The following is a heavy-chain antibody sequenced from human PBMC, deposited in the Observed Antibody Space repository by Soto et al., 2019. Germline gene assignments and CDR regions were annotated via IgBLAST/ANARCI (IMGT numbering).Heavy chain of an antibody. Sequence: SETLSLTCSVSGGSLSGFPWIWIRQPPGKGLEWVGYIYHTGRSNYNPSLKSRLTISLDMSRNQFSLQLTSVTAADTALYYCARVSNDYGGNGAFDYWGLGTLVT. V-gene: IGHV4-59*01. CDR3: ARVSNDYGGNGAFDY. CDR2: IYHTGRS. J-gene: IGHJ4*02. CDR1: GGSLSGFP. D-gene: IGHD3-16*01.